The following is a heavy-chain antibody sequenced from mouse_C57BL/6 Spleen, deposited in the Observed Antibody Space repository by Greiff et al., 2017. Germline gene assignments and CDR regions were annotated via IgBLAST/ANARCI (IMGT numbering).Heavy chain of an antibody. Sequence: VQLQQSGAELVRPGASVTLSCKASGYTFTDYEMHWVKQRPVHGLEWIGDIDPETGGTAYNQKFKGKATLTADKSSSTAYMELRSLTSEDSAVYYCARGCNGYALAYWGQGTLVTVSA. J-gene: IGHJ3*01. CDR1: GYTFTDYE. D-gene: IGHD2-2*01. CDR3: ARGCNGYALAY. V-gene: IGHV1-15*01. CDR2: IDPETGGT.